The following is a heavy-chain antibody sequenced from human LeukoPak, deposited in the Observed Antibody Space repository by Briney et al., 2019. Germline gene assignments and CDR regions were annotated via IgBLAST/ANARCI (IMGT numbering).Heavy chain of an antibody. CDR2: IYNGGST. CDR3: ARKRFRDDFWSGYHGGAFDI. J-gene: IGHJ3*02. CDR1: GFTFSSYA. D-gene: IGHD3-3*01. Sequence: GGSLRLSCAASGFTFSSYAMSWVRQAPGKGLEWVSVIYNGGSTFYADSVKGRFTISRDNSKNTLYLQMNSLRAEDTAVYYCARKRFRDDFWSGYHGGAFDIWGQGTMVTVSS. V-gene: IGHV3-53*01.